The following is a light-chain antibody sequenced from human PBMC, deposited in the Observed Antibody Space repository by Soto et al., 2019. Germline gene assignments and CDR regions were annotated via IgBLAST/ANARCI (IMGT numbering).Light chain of an antibody. V-gene: IGKV3-15*01. CDR3: QQYNNWPGT. Sequence: PGYRVTITCRASQSISRYLAWYQQKPGQAPRLLIYGASTRATGIPARFSGSGSGTEFTLTISSLQSEDFAVYYCQQYNNWPGTFGQGTRLEIK. CDR1: QSISRY. CDR2: GAS. J-gene: IGKJ5*01.